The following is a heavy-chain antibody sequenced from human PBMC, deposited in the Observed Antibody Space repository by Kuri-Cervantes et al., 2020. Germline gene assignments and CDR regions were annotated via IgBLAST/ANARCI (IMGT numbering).Heavy chain of an antibody. CDR3: AHLYYDILTGYYTSFDY. J-gene: IGHJ4*02. D-gene: IGHD3-9*01. CDR1: GFSLSTSGVG. CDR2: IYWDDDK. Sequence: SDPTLVKPTQTLTLTCTFSGFSLSTSGVGVGWIRQPPGKALEWLALIYWDDDKRYSPSLKSRLTITKDTSKNQVVLTMTNMDPVDTATYYCAHLYYDILTGYYTSFDYWGQGTLVTVSS. V-gene: IGHV2-5*02.